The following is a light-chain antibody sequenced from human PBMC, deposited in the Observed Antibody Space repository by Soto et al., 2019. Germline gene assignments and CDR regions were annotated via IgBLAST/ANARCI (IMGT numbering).Light chain of an antibody. CDR3: QQYDSSLLFT. J-gene: IGKJ3*01. V-gene: IGKV3-20*01. CDR2: GAS. Sequence: EIVLTQSPGTLSLSPGERATLSCRASQSVSSSYLAWYQQQPGQAPRLLIYGASSRATGIPDRFSGSGSGTDFTLTISRLEPDDFAVYYCQQYDSSLLFTFGPGTKVDIK. CDR1: QSVSSSY.